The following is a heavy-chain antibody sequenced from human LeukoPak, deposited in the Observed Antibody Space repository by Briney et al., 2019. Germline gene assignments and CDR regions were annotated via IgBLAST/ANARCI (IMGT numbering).Heavy chain of an antibody. Sequence: ASVKVSCKASGYTFTSYYMHWVRQAPGQGLEWMGIINPSGGSTSYAQKFQGRVTMTRDTSTSTVYMELSSLRSEDTAVYYCAREPRGDIVVVPAAAYYYYGMDVWGQGTTVTVSS. CDR2: INPSGGST. V-gene: IGHV1-46*01. CDR3: AREPRGDIVVVPAAAYYYYGMDV. CDR1: GYTFTSYY. D-gene: IGHD2-2*01. J-gene: IGHJ6*02.